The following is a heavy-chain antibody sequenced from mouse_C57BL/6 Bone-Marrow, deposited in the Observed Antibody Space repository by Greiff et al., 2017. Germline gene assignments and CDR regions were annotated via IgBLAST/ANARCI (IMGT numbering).Heavy chain of an antibody. D-gene: IGHD2-4*01. CDR1: GFTFSDYY. J-gene: IGHJ4*01. CDR2: ISNGGGST. CDR3: ARHDYVGAMDY. V-gene: IGHV5-12*01. Sequence: EVKVVESGGGLVQPGGSLKLSCAASGFTFSDYYMYWVRQTPEQRLEWVAYISNGGGSTYYPDTVKGRFTIARDNANNTLYLQMSRLKSEDTAMYYCARHDYVGAMDYWGQGTSVTVSS.